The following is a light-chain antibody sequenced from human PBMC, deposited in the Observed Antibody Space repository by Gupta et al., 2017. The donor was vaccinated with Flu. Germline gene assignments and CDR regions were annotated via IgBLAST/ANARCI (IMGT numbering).Light chain of an antibody. CDR2: GAS. V-gene: IGKV3-15*01. CDR3: QQYNNWGT. CDR1: QSVSSN. Sequence: SPATLAVSPWERATLSCRASQSVSSNLAWYQQKPGQAPRLLIYGASTRATGIPARFSGSGSGTEFTLTISSLQSEDFAVYYCQQYNNWGTFGQGTKVEIK. J-gene: IGKJ1*01.